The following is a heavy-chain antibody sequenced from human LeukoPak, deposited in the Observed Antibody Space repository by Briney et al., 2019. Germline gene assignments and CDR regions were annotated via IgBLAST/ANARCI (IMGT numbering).Heavy chain of an antibody. V-gene: IGHV4-4*07. D-gene: IGHD6-6*01. J-gene: IGHJ3*02. CDR3: ARDSSSGAFDI. CDR1: GGSISSYY. CDR2: ICTSGSA. Sequence: SETLSLTCTVSGGSISSYYWSWIRQPAGKGLEWIGRICTSGSANYNPSLKSRVTMSVDTSKNQFSLKLSSVTAADTAVYYCARDSSSGAFDIWGQGTMVTVSS.